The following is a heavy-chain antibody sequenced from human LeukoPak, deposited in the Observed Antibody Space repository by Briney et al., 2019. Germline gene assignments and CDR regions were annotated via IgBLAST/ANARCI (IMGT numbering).Heavy chain of an antibody. CDR2: INPNSRGT. J-gene: IGHJ4*02. V-gene: IGHV1-2*02. CDR1: GYTFTGYY. Sequence: ASVKVSCKASGYTFTGYYMHWVRQAPGRGLEWMGWINPNSRGTNYAQKFQGRVTMTRDTSISTAYMEPSRLRSDDTTMYYCAPGETAYYFDYWGQGTLVTVSS. D-gene: IGHD1-14*01. CDR3: APGETAYYFDY.